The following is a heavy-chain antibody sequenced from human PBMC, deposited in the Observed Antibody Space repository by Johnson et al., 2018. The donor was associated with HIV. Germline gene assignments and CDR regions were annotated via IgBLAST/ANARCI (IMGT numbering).Heavy chain of an antibody. Sequence: VQLVESGGGLVQPWGSLRLSCAASGFTVSSNYMSWVRQAPGRGLEWVSLIYSDGSTYYADSVKGRLTISRYDSKNPLYLQMSSLRAEDTAVYYCARGGGSSSWYQADAFDIWGQGTMVTVSS. J-gene: IGHJ3*02. CDR3: ARGGGSSSWYQADAFDI. D-gene: IGHD6-13*01. CDR2: IYSDGST. CDR1: GFTVSSNY. V-gene: IGHV3-66*02.